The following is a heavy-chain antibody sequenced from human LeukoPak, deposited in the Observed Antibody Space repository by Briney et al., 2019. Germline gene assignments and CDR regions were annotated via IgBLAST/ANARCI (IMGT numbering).Heavy chain of an antibody. CDR1: RGSISGYY. V-gene: IGHV4-59*01. D-gene: IGHD1-14*01. J-gene: IGHJ3*01. CDR3: ARGGTQDRGIFDF. CDR2: IYFSGET. Sequence: PSETLSLTCTVSRGSISGYYWNWIRQPPGKALEWIGYIYFSGETNYNPSLKNRFTISLDTSKNQFSLKVRSVTAADTAFYYCARGGTQDRGIFDFWGQGTMVTVS.